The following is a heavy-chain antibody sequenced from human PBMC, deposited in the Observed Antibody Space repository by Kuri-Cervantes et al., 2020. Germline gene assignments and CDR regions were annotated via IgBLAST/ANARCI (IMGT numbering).Heavy chain of an antibody. J-gene: IGHJ4*02. Sequence: GGSLRLSCSASGFTFSNFGMHWVRQAPGKGLQWVAFIRYDGIDIYYADSVKGRFTISRDNSQNMVYLQMNSLRAEDTAVYYCARVAGGATLNAAYWGQGTLVTVSS. V-gene: IGHV3-30*02. CDR1: GFTFSNFG. CDR2: IRYDGIDI. D-gene: IGHD1-26*01. CDR3: ARVAGGATLNAAY.